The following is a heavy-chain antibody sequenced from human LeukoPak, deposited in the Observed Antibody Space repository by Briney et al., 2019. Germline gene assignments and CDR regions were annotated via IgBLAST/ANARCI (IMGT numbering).Heavy chain of an antibody. CDR1: GYTFTSYG. CDR2: ISAYNGNT. D-gene: IGHD3-22*01. Sequence: ASVKVSCKASGYTFTSYGISWVRQAPGQGLEWMGWISAYNGNTNYAQKLQGRVTMTTDTSTSTAYMELRSLRSDDTAVYYCAREESYASSGYPFDYWGQGTLVTVSS. V-gene: IGHV1-18*01. J-gene: IGHJ4*02. CDR3: AREESYASSGYPFDY.